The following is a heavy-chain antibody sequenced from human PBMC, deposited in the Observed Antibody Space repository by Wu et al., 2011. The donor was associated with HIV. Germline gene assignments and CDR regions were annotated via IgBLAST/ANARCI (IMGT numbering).Heavy chain of an antibody. V-gene: IGHV1-69*14. CDR2: IIPIFGTA. CDR3: AREHDYGGADAFDI. J-gene: IGHJ3*02. D-gene: IGHD4-23*01. Sequence: QVQLXQSGAEVKKPGSSVKVSCKASGGTFSSYAINWVRQAPGQGLEWMGRIIPIFGTANYAQKFQDRVTITADKSTSTAYMELSSLRSEDTAVYYCAREHDYGGADAFDIWGQGTMVTVSS. CDR1: GGTFSSYA.